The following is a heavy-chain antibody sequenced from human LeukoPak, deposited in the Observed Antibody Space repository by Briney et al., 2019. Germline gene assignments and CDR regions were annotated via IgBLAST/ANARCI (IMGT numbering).Heavy chain of an antibody. J-gene: IGHJ4*02. CDR1: GFTFSNLA. CDR3: AKVGVGWVAFEY. CDR2: ISDSGGGT. Sequence: PGGSLRLSCAASGFTFSNLAMSWLRQAPGKGLQWVSAISDSGGGTFYADSVKGRFTSSRDNSKNTLYLQMNSLRAEDTAVYYRAKVGVGWVAFEYWRQGTLVTVSS. D-gene: IGHD3-16*01. V-gene: IGHV3-23*01.